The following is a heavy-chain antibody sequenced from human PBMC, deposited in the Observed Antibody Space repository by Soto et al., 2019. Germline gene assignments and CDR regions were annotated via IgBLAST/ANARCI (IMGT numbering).Heavy chain of an antibody. V-gene: IGHV3-53*01. CDR3: ASSHYYYYYGMDV. J-gene: IGHJ6*02. CDR2: IYSGGST. CDR1: GFTVSSNY. Sequence: VGSLRLSCAASGFTVSSNYMSWVRQAPGKGLEWVSVIYSGGSTYYADSVKGRFTISRDNSKNTLYLQMNSLRAEDTAVYYCASSHYYYYYGMDVWGQGTTVTVSS.